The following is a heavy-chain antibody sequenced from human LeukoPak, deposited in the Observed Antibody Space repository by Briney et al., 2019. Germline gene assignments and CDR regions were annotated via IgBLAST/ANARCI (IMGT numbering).Heavy chain of an antibody. Sequence: ASVKVSCKVSGYTLTELSMHWVRQAPGKGLEWMGGFDPEDGETIYAQKFQGRVTMTEDTSTDTAYMELSSLRSEDTAVYYCATGRLLWFGELSVGWGQGTLVTVSS. CDR2: FDPEDGET. D-gene: IGHD3-10*01. CDR3: ATGRLLWFGELSVG. J-gene: IGHJ4*02. V-gene: IGHV1-24*01. CDR1: GYTLTELS.